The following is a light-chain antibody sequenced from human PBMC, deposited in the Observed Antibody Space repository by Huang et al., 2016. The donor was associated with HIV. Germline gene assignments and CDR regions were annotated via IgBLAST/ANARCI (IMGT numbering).Light chain of an antibody. Sequence: IVLTQTPLSLSVTPGQPASISCESSQSLLHSGGKTYLHWYLQRPGQSPHLLIDEVSSRFSGVPYRFSGGGSGTDFTLKISRVEAEDVEVYYCMQGIHPITFGQGTRLDMK. CDR3: MQGIHPIT. CDR1: QSLLHSGGKTY. CDR2: EVS. V-gene: IGKV2-29*02. J-gene: IGKJ5*01.